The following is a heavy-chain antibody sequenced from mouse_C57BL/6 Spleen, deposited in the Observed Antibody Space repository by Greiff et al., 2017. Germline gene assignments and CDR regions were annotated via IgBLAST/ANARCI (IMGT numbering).Heavy chain of an antibody. Sequence: QVQLQQSGAELVKPGASVKISCKASGYAFSSYWMNWVKQRPGQGLEWIGQIYPGDGDTNYNGKFKGKATLTADKSSSTAYMQLSSLTSEDSAVXFSAREETAQAPTYAMDYWGQGTSVTVSS. V-gene: IGHV1-80*01. D-gene: IGHD3-2*02. CDR2: IYPGDGDT. CDR1: GYAFSSYW. CDR3: AREETAQAPTYAMDY. J-gene: IGHJ4*01.